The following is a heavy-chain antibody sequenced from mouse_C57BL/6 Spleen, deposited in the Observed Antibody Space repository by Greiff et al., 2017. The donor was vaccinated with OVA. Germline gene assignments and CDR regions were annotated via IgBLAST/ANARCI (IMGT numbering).Heavy chain of an antibody. CDR2: ISYDGSN. CDR3: ARRTLYGSSSYYAMDY. D-gene: IGHD1-1*01. CDR1: GYSITSGYY. J-gene: IGHJ4*01. Sequence: EVKLQESGPGLVKPSQSLSLTCSVTGYSITSGYYWNWIRQFPGNKLEWMGYISYDGSNNYNPSLKNRISNTRDTSKNQFFLKLNSVTTEDTATYYCARRTLYGSSSYYAMDYWGQGTSVTVSS. V-gene: IGHV3-6*01.